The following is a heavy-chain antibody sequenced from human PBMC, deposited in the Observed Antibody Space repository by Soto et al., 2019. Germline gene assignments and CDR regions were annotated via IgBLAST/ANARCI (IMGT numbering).Heavy chain of an antibody. D-gene: IGHD6-19*01. J-gene: IGHJ4*02. CDR1: GGSISSGGYY. CDR2: IYYSGST. CDR3: ARQYGGSSSWEIPLLAVAGSALDY. V-gene: IGHV4-39*01. Sequence: SETLSLTCTVSGGSISSGGYYWSWIRQHPGKGLEWIGYIYYSGSTYYNPSLKSRVTISVDTSKNQFSLKLSSVTAADTAVYYCARQYGGSSSWEIPLLAVAGSALDYWGQGTLVTVSS.